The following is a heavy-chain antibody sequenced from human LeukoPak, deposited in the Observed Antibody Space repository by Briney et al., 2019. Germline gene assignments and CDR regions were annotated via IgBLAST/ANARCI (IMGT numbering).Heavy chain of an antibody. J-gene: IGHJ4*02. CDR1: GFTSSSYW. D-gene: IGHD2-15*01. Sequence: PGGSLRLSCAASGFTSSSYWMSWVRQAPGKGLEWVANIKQDGSEKYYVDSVKGRFTISRDNAKNSLYLQMNSLRAEDTAVYYCARDLSLGYCSGGSCYYFDYWGQGTLVTVSS. CDR3: ARDLSLGYCSGGSCYYFDY. V-gene: IGHV3-7*01. CDR2: IKQDGSEK.